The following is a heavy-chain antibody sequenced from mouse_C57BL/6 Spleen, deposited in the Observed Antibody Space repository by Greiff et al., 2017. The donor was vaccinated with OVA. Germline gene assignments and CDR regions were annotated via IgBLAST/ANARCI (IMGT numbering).Heavy chain of an antibody. CDR3: ARDYYGSSHWYFDV. CDR1: GYSITSGYY. CDR2: ISYDGSN. V-gene: IGHV3-6*01. Sequence: EVKLQESGPGLVKPSQSLSLTCSVTGYSITSGYYWNWIRQFPGNKLEWMGYISYDGSNNYNPSLKNRISITRDTSKNQFFLKLNSVTTEDTATYYCARDYYGSSHWYFDVWGTGTTVTVSS. J-gene: IGHJ1*03. D-gene: IGHD1-1*01.